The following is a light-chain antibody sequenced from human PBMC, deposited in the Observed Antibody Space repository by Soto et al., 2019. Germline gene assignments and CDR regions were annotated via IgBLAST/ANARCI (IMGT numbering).Light chain of an antibody. CDR2: KAS. V-gene: IGKV1-5*03. Sequence: DIQMTQSPSTLSASVGDRVTITCRASQSISSWLAWYQQKPGKAPKLLIYKASSLESGVPSRFSGSGSGTEFTLTISSLQPDDFATYYCQQCNSYGTLGQGTKVDSK. J-gene: IGKJ1*01. CDR1: QSISSW. CDR3: QQCNSYGT.